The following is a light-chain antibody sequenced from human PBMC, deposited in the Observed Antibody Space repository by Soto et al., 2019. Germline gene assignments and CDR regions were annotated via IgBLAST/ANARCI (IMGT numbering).Light chain of an antibody. CDR2: LAS. V-gene: IGKV1-5*03. CDR1: QSIGAS. J-gene: IGKJ1*01. Sequence: EIQITQSPSTVSASVGDRVTINCRASQSIGASLAWYQQKPGKPPKLLIYLASSLQTGVPSRFSGSGSGTEFTLTISSLQPDDFATYYCQQYNTYSRTFGQGTKVDIK. CDR3: QQYNTYSRT.